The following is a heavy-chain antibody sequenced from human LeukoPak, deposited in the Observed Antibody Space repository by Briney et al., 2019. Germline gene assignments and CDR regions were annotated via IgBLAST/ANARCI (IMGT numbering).Heavy chain of an antibody. CDR1: GFPFNTYT. Sequence: GGSLRLSCAASGFPFNTYTMHWVRQAPGKGLERVAVISRDGSNEYYADSVKGRFTISRGNSKNTLYLQLNTLRAEDTAVYYCAREKYCTPTDCLHGRFYFDYWGQGTLVTASS. CDR2: ISRDGSNE. V-gene: IGHV3-30*04. CDR3: AREKYCTPTDCLHGRFYFDY. J-gene: IGHJ4*02. D-gene: IGHD2-8*01.